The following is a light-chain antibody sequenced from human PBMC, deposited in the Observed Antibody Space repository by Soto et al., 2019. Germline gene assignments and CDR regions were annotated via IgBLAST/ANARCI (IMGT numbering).Light chain of an antibody. J-gene: IGLJ1*01. CDR2: GVN. V-gene: IGLV2-8*01. Sequence: QSVLTQPPSASGSPGQSATISCTGTSSDIGRYNYVSWYQQHPGKAPKLIIFGVNKWPSGVPDRFSASKSGNTASLTVSGLQAEDEADYYCSSYAGDNTYVFGTGTKVTVL. CDR3: SSYAGDNTYV. CDR1: SSDIGRYNY.